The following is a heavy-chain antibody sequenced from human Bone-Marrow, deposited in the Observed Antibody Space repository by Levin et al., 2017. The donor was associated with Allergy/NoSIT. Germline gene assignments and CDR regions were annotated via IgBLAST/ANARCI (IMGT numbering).Heavy chain of an antibody. D-gene: IGHD5-18*01. Sequence: GESLKISCTASGFTFGDYAMSWFRQAPGKGLEWVGFIRSKAYGGTTEYAASVKGRFTISRDDSKSIAYLQMNSLKTEDTAVYYCTRVYDRYSYGLWGDYYYGMDGWGQGTTVTVSS. CDR1: GFTFGDYA. J-gene: IGHJ6*02. CDR3: TRVYDRYSYGLWGDYYYGMDG. CDR2: IRSKAYGGTT. V-gene: IGHV3-49*03.